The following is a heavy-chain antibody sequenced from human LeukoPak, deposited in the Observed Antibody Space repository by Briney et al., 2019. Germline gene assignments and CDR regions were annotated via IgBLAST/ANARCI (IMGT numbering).Heavy chain of an antibody. CDR1: GFIFRNAW. V-gene: IGHV3-15*01. CDR2: IKSKSDGGTT. CDR3: TTKYQETPTAILFDY. J-gene: IGHJ4*02. D-gene: IGHD2-21*02. Sequence: GGSLRLSCAASGFIFRNAWMSWVRQAPGKGLEWVGQIKSKSDGGTTDYAAPVNGRFTISRDDSKNTLYLQANSLKMEDTAVYCCTTKYQETPTAILFDYWGQGSLVTVSS.